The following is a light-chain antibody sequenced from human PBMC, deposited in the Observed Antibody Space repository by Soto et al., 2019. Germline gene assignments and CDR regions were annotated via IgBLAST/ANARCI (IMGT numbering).Light chain of an antibody. CDR3: QQYYKWPLWT. CDR2: GTS. J-gene: IGKJ1*01. Sequence: EIVMTQSPATLSVSPGERATLSCRASQSVSSNLVWYQQKPGQAPRLLIYGTSTRATGIPARFSGSGSGTEFTLTISSLQTEDIAVYHCQQYYKWPLWTCGQGTKVEIK. CDR1: QSVSSN. V-gene: IGKV3-15*01.